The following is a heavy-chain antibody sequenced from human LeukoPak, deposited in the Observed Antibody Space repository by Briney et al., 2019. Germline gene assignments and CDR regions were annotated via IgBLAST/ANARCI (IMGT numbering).Heavy chain of an antibody. CDR1: GSSVNSGSYY. D-gene: IGHD4-17*01. J-gene: IGHJ4*02. CDR2: AFYSGDT. CDR3: GRLRGAMTTVTSNFDS. V-gene: IGHV4-39*01. Sequence: SETLSLTCTVSGSSVNSGSYYWGWIRQPPGKGLEWIGSAFYSGDTYYKSSLKSRVTISVDTSKNQFSLKLGSVTAADTAVYYCGRLRGAMTTVTSNFDSWGQGTLVTVSS.